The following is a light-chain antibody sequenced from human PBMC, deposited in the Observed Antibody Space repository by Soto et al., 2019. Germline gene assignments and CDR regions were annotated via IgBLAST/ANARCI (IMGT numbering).Light chain of an antibody. J-gene: IGLJ2*01. CDR3: FSYRSTGILL. Sequence: QSALTQPASVSGSPGQSITISCIETSSDVGGYNFVSWYQQHPGKAPKLMIYEVSNRPSGVSTRFSGSKSGNTASLTISGLQAEDEADYYCFSYRSTGILLFGGGTKLTVL. V-gene: IGLV2-14*01. CDR2: EVS. CDR1: SSDVGGYNF.